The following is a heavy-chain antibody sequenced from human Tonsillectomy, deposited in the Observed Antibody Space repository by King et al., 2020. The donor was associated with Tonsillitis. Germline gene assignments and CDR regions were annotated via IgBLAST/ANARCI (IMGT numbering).Heavy chain of an antibody. CDR2: SYHSGGMYHKVM. V-gene: IGHV4-39*01. J-gene: IGHJ4*02. CDR1: GGSVSSSDYS. CDR3: ARHTIVGATKGSFDY. Sequence: RQLQESGPGLVKPSETLSLTCTVSGGSVSSSDYSWGWIRQPPGKGLEYIGTSYHSGGMYHKVMYHNSSLKSRVTISVDTTKNQFSLKLSSVTAADTAVYYCARHTIVGATKGSFDYCGQGTLVIVSS. D-gene: IGHD1-26*01.